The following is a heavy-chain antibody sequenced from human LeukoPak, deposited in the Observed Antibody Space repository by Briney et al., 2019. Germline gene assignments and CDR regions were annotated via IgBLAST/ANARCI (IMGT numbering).Heavy chain of an antibody. D-gene: IGHD5-24*01. Sequence: LETLSLTCTASGDSISGNYWTWIRQTPGKGLEWIGYIYYSGSTNYNASLKSRVTISVDTSKNQFSLKLSSVTAADTAVYYCARLGDGDNLRYFDYWGQGTLVTVSS. J-gene: IGHJ4*02. CDR1: GDSISGNY. CDR2: IYYSGST. V-gene: IGHV4-59*08. CDR3: ARLGDGDNLRYFDY.